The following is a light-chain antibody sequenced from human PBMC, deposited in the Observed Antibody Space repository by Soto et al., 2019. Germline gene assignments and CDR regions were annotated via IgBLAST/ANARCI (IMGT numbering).Light chain of an antibody. CDR2: DVT. Sequence: QSVLTQPASVSGSPGQSIAISCTGTSNDVGGYNYVSWYQQHPVKAPQLIIYDVTNRPSGVSDRFSGSKSGNTASLTISGLQAEDEADYYCSSYTSSSTPYVFGTGTKLTFL. V-gene: IGLV2-14*01. J-gene: IGLJ1*01. CDR3: SSYTSSSTPYV. CDR1: SNDVGGYNY.